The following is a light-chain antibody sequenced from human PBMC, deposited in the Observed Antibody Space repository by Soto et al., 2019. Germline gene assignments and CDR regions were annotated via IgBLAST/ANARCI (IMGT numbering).Light chain of an antibody. CDR3: HQSNIWPQRT. CDR2: GVS. Sequence: EIVMTQSPSTLSVSPGETATLSCRASQSVAGNLAWYQQKPGQPPRLLIYGVSTRNTGVPARFSGSGSETDFTLSISSLQIEDFSLYICHQSNIWPQRTFGGGTKLEIK. J-gene: IGKJ4*01. V-gene: IGKV3-15*01. CDR1: QSVAGN.